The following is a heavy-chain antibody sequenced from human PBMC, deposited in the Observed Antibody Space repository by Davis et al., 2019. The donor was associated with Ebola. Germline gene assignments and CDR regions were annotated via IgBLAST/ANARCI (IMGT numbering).Heavy chain of an antibody. V-gene: IGHV1-3*01. CDR1: GYTFTSYA. J-gene: IGHJ6*02. CDR3: ARDEHCSGGSCYPPGGYYYGMDV. CDR2: INAGNGNT. Sequence: ASVKVSCKASGYTFTSYAMHWVRQAPGQRLEWMGWINAGNGNTKYSQKFQGRVTMTTDTSTSTAYMELRSLRSDDTAVYYCARDEHCSGGSCYPPGGYYYGMDVWGQGTTVTVSS. D-gene: IGHD2-15*01.